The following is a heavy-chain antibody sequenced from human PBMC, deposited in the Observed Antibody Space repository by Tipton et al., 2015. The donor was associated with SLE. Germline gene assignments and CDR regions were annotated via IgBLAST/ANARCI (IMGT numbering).Heavy chain of an antibody. J-gene: IGHJ6*03. Sequence: TLSLTCAVSGGSMSSRVYSWSWIWQPPMKGLEWIGYICHRGSTNYNPSLKSRVTISVDRSQNQFSLRLSSVSAADTAVYYCANDYSNSDYSYYYMDVWGKGTTVTVSS. CDR2: ICHRGST. D-gene: IGHD4-11*01. V-gene: IGHV4-30-2*02. CDR1: GGSMSSRVYS. CDR3: ANDYSNSDYSYYYMDV.